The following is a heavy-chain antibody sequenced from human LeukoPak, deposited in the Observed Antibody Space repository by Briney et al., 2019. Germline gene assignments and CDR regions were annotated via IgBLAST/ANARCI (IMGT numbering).Heavy chain of an antibody. CDR3: AGYYYDSSGYQDAFDI. V-gene: IGHV4-4*07. CDR1: GGSISSYY. CDR2: IYTSGSA. J-gene: IGHJ3*02. D-gene: IGHD3-22*01. Sequence: PSETLSLTCTVSGGSISSYYWSWIRQPAGKGLEWIGRIYTSGSANYNPSLKSRVTMSVDTSKNQFSLKLSSVTAADTAVYYCAGYYYDSSGYQDAFDIWGQGTMVTVSS.